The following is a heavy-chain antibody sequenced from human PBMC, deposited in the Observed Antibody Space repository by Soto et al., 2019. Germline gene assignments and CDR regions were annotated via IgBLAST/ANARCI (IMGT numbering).Heavy chain of an antibody. Sequence: EVQLLESGGGLVQPGGSLGLSCAASGFTFSTYAMSWVRQAPGKGLEWVSTISATDGGTDYADCVTGRFTISRDNSKNTLSLQVNSLRADDTAVYYCANGESSGWPAFDCWGQGTLVTVSS. CDR3: ANGESSGWPAFDC. J-gene: IGHJ4*02. CDR2: ISATDGGT. V-gene: IGHV3-23*01. CDR1: GFTFSTYA. D-gene: IGHD6-19*01.